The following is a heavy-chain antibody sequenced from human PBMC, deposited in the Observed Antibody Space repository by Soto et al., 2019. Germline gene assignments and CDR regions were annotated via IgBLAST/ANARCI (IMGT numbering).Heavy chain of an antibody. CDR2: TTGGAGLT. CDR1: GFTLTSYA. CDR3: ARVDRGSVARPTRLDP. V-gene: IGHV3-23*01. J-gene: IGHJ5*02. D-gene: IGHD2-21*01. Sequence: EVHLLESGGGLVQPGGSLRLSCTASGFTLTSYAINWVRQAPGKGLEWVSATTGGAGLTYYADSVNGRFSVSSDNPGNTLYLQLNSLRPEDTAVYYCARVDRGSVARPTRLDPWGQGTLVTVSS.